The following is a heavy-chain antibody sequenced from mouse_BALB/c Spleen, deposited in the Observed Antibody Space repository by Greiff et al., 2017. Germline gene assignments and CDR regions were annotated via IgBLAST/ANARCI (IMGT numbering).Heavy chain of an antibody. D-gene: IGHD2-4*01. CDR3: ARGGRDDYDGFAY. J-gene: IGHJ3*01. CDR2: IDPANGNT. V-gene: IGHV14-3*02. CDR1: GFNIKDTY. Sequence: EVQLQQSGAELVKPGASVKLSCTASGFNIKDTYMHWVKQRPEQGLEWIGRIDPANGNTKYDPKFQGKATITADTSSNTAYLQLSSLTSEDTAVYYCARGGRDDYDGFAYWGQGTLVTVSA.